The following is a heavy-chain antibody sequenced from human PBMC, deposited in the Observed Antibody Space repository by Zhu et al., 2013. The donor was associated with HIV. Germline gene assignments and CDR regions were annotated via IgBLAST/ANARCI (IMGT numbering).Heavy chain of an antibody. CDR2: MNPKSGNT. CDR3: ARPSRRYYDSSGYPLAFDI. V-gene: IGHV1-8*03. CDR1: GHTFTSYD. J-gene: IGHJ3*02. D-gene: IGHD3-22*01. Sequence: VQLVQSGAEVKKPGASVKVSCKASGHTFTSYDINWVRQVSGQGLEWMAWMNPKSGNTGYAQNFQGRVSITRNTSISTAYMELSSLRSEDTAVYYCARPSRRYYDSSGYPLAFDIWGQGTMVTVSS.